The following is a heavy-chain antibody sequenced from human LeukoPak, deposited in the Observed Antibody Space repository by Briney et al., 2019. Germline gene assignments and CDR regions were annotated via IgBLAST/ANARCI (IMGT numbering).Heavy chain of an antibody. CDR2: IGTSDTHT. Sequence: KPGGSLRLSCVASRFTFSDYYMSWIRQAPGKGLEWISYIGTSDTHTYYADSVKGRFTISRDNAKNSLFLQMDILTADDTAMYYCARDCRLDYWGQGTLVTVSS. CDR1: RFTFSDYY. CDR3: ARDCRLDY. V-gene: IGHV3-11*04. J-gene: IGHJ4*02.